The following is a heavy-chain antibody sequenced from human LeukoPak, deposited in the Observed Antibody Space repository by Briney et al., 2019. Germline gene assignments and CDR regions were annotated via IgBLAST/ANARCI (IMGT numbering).Heavy chain of an antibody. CDR1: GGTFSSYA. D-gene: IGHD3-9*01. J-gene: IGHJ4*02. Sequence: GASVKVSCKASGGTFSSYAISWVRQAPGQGLEWMGGIIPIFGTANYAQKFQGRVTITADESTSTAYMEPSSLRSEDTAVYYCASPRAEYDILTGYNAFDYWGQGTLVTVSS. V-gene: IGHV1-69*13. CDR3: ASPRAEYDILTGYNAFDY. CDR2: IIPIFGTA.